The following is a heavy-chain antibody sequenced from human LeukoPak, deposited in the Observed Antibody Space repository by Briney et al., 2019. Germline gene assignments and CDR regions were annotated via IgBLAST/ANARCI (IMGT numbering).Heavy chain of an antibody. J-gene: IGHJ4*02. V-gene: IGHV1-2*02. CDR3: ARDLYNWNNLDY. CDR1: GYTFTGYY. Sequence: ASVKVSCKASGYTFTGYYMHWVRQAPGQGLEWIGWINPNSGGTNYAQTFQGRVTMTRDTSISTAYMELSRLRSDDTAVYYCARDLYNWNNLDYWGQGTLVTVCS. D-gene: IGHD1/OR15-1a*01. CDR2: INPNSGGT.